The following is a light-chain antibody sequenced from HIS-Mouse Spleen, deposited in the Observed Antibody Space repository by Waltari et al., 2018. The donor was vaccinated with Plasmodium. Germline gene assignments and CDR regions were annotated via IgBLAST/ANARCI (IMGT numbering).Light chain of an antibody. J-gene: IGLJ2*01. Sequence: QSALTQPPSASGSPGQSVTISCTGTSSDLGGSKYVSWYQQNPAKAPKLMLSDVSKRPSGVPDRFSGPKSGNTASLTVFGLQAEDEADYYCSSYAGSNNLVFGGGTKLTVL. CDR2: DVS. CDR1: SSDLGGSKY. CDR3: SSYAGSNNLV. V-gene: IGLV2-8*01.